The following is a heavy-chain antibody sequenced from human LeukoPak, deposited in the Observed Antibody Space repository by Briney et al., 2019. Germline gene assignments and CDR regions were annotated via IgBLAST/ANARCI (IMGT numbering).Heavy chain of an antibody. Sequence: ASVKVPCKASGYTFTGYYMHWVRQAPGQGLEWMGWINPNSGGTNYAQKFQGRVTMTRDTSISTAYMELSRLRSDDTAVYYCARLPSSSWYDYYYYGMDVWGQGTTVTVSS. V-gene: IGHV1-2*02. D-gene: IGHD6-13*01. CDR2: INPNSGGT. CDR3: ARLPSSSWYDYYYYGMDV. J-gene: IGHJ6*02. CDR1: GYTFTGYY.